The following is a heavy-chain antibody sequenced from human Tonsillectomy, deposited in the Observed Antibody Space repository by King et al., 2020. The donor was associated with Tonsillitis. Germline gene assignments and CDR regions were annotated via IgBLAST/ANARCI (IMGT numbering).Heavy chain of an antibody. J-gene: IGHJ3*01. CDR3: AYFGESYGFDF. CDR2: IVPSDSYT. CDR1: GYRFPNYW. D-gene: IGHD4-17*01. V-gene: IGHV5-10-1*03. Sequence: VQLVQSRAEMKKPGESLRISCQGSGYRFPNYWINWVRQMPGKGLEWIGRIVPSDSYTQYNPSFQGHVTISADKSISTAYLQWSSLKASDTAMYYCAYFGESYGFDFWGQGTAVTVSS.